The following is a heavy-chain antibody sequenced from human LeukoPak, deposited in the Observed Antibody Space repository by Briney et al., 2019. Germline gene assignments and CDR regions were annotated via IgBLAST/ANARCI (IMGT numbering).Heavy chain of an antibody. CDR3: ASLTGGWTLGY. Sequence: SETLSLTCTASGGSISSSSYSWGWIRQPPGKELEWIGSISYSGSTYYNPSLKSRVTISVDTSKNQFSLKLSSVTAADTAVYYCASLTGGWTLGYWGQGTLVTVSS. D-gene: IGHD3-16*01. CDR2: ISYSGST. CDR1: GGSISSSSYS. V-gene: IGHV4-39*01. J-gene: IGHJ4*02.